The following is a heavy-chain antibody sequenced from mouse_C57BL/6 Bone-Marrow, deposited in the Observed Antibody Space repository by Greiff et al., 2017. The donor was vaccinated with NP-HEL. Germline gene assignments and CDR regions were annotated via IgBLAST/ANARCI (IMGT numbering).Heavy chain of an antibody. J-gene: IGHJ1*03. CDR2: IDPSDSET. V-gene: IGHV1-52*01. CDR1: GYTFTSYW. Sequence: QVQLQQPGAELVRPGSSVKLSCKASGYTFTSYWMHWAKQRPIQGLEWIGNIDPSDSETHYNQKFKDKATLTVDKSSSTAYMQLSSLTSEDSAVYYCARRDTTVVYWYFDVWGTGTTVTVSS. CDR3: ARRDTTVVYWYFDV. D-gene: IGHD1-1*01.